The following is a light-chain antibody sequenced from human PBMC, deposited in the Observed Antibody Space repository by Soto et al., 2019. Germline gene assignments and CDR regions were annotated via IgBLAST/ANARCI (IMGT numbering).Light chain of an antibody. CDR3: QQANSFPIT. Sequence: IRMTQSPSTLSASVGDRVTITCRASQSISSWLAWYQQKPGKDPKLLIYDASSLQSGVPSRFSGSGYGTDFTLNISSLQPEDFATYYCQQANSFPITFGQGTKVDIK. V-gene: IGKV1-12*01. J-gene: IGKJ1*01. CDR2: DAS. CDR1: QSISSW.